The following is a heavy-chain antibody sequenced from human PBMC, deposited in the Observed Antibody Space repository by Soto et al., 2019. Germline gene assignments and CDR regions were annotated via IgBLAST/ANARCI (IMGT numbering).Heavy chain of an antibody. V-gene: IGHV4-31*03. J-gene: IGHJ3*02. CDR1: GGSISSGGYY. Sequence: PSETLSLTCTVSGGSISSGGYYWSWIRQHPGKGLEWIGYISYSGSTYYNPSLESRVTISVDTSKNQFSLKLSSVTAADTAVYYCARDARARDSIWGQGTLVIVSS. CDR3: ARDARARDSI. CDR2: ISYSGST. D-gene: IGHD2-15*01.